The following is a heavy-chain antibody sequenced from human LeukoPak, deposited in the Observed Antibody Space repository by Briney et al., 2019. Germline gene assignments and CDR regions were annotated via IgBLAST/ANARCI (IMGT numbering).Heavy chain of an antibody. J-gene: IGHJ5*02. CDR2: IYTSGST. CDR3: ARGGVLRYFDWLNWFDP. V-gene: IGHV4-4*07. CDR1: GGSISSYY. Sequence: SETLSLTCTVSGGSISSYYWSWIRQPAGKGLEWIGRIYTSGSTNYNPSLKSRVTISVDTSKNQFSLKLSSVTAADTAVYYCARGGVLRYFDWLNWFDPWGQGTLVTVSS. D-gene: IGHD3-9*01.